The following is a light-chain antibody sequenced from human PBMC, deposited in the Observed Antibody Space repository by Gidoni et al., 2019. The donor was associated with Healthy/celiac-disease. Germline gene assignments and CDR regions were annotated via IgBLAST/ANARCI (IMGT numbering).Light chain of an antibody. Sequence: DIQMTQSPSSLSASVGARVTITCRASQGISHYLAWYQQKPGKVPKLLIYAASTLQAGVPSRFSGSGSWTDFTLTISRLQPEDVATYYCQKYNSAPPITFGGGPKVEIK. J-gene: IGKJ4*01. CDR2: AAS. CDR1: QGISHY. CDR3: QKYNSAPPIT. V-gene: IGKV1-27*01.